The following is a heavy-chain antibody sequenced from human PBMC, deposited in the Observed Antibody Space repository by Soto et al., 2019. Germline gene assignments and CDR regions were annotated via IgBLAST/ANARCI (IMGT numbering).Heavy chain of an antibody. D-gene: IGHD2-2*02. Sequence: QVQLVESGGGVVQPGRSLRLSCAASGFTFSSYGMHWVRQAPGKGLEWVAAIWYDGSNKYYADSVKGRFTISRDNSKNTLYLQMNRLRAEDTAVYYCARDLVVPAAIAYYYYGMDVWGQGTTVTVSS. V-gene: IGHV3-33*01. CDR3: ARDLVVPAAIAYYYYGMDV. CDR2: IWYDGSNK. CDR1: GFTFSSYG. J-gene: IGHJ6*02.